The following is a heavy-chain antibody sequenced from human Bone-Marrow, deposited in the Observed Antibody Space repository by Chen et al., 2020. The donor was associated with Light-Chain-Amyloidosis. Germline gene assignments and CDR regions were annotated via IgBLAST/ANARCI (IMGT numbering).Heavy chain of an antibody. Sequence: EVQLVESGGGLVHPGGSLRLSCAASGFTFSIFEMNWVRQAPGKGLEWISYITESSGVTRYADSVRGRFTISRDNFRNSLYLQMESLRVEDTGVYYCVIERGSGWLLDFWGQGSLVTVSS. D-gene: IGHD6-19*01. CDR1: GFTFSIFE. J-gene: IGHJ4*02. CDR3: VIERGSGWLLDF. CDR2: ITESSGVT. V-gene: IGHV3-48*03.